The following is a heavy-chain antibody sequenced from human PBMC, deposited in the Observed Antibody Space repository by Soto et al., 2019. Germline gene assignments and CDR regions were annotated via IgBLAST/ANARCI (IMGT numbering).Heavy chain of an antibody. J-gene: IGHJ6*02. CDR2: INHGGIT. D-gene: IGHD5-18*01. CDR3: ARQGAVTVMFYYHGMDV. V-gene: IGHV4-34*02. CDR1: GGSFGGYF. Sequence: QVQLQQWGAGLLEPSETLSLTCDVYGGSFGGYFWSWIRQPPGKGLEWIGEINHGGITNYNPSLKSRITISVDTSKNQFSLKLSSVTAADAAVYYCARQGAVTVMFYYHGMDVWGQGTSVTVSS.